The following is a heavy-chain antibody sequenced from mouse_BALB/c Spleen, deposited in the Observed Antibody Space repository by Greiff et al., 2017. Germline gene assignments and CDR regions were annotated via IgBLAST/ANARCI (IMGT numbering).Heavy chain of an antibody. CDR3: ARGGNPFAY. J-gene: IGHJ3*01. Sequence: QVQLQQSGAELAKPGASVKMSCKASGYTFTSYWMHWVKQRPGQGLEWIGYINPSTGYTEYNQKFKDKATLTADKSSSTAYMQLSSLTSEDSAVYYCARGGNPFAYWGQGTLVTVSA. V-gene: IGHV1-7*01. CDR1: GYTFTSYW. CDR2: INPSTGYT. D-gene: IGHD2-1*01.